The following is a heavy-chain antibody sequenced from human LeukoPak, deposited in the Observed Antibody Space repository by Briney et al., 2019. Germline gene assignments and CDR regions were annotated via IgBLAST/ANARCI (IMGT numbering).Heavy chain of an antibody. CDR3: ARVGYSYGSYFDY. D-gene: IGHD5-18*01. CDR2: INPNSGGT. CDR1: GYTFTGYY. J-gene: IGHJ4*02. V-gene: IGHV1-2*06. Sequence: ASVTVSCTASGYTFTGYYMHWVRQAPGQGLEWMGRINPNSGGTNYAQKFQGRVTMTRDTSISTAYMELSRLRSDDTAVYYCARVGYSYGSYFDYWGQGTLVTVSS.